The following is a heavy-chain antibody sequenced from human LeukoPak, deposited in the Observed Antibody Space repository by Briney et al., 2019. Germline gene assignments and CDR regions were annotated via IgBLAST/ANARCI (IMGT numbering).Heavy chain of an antibody. V-gene: IGHV3-21*01. J-gene: IGHJ4*02. CDR2: ISSSSSYI. D-gene: IGHD2-15*01. Sequence: GGSLRLSCAASGFTFSSYAMSWVRQAPGKGLEWVSSISSSSSYIYYADSVKGRFTISRDNAKNSLYLQMNSLRAEDTAVYYCAKDKGPLNSGGTLGSDYWGQGTLVTVSS. CDR3: AKDKGPLNSGGTLGSDY. CDR1: GFTFSSYA.